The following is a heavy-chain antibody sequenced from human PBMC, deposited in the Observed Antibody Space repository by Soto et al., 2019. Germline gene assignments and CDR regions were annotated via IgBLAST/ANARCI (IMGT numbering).Heavy chain of an antibody. CDR1: GGSISSGGYY. J-gene: IGHJ3*02. V-gene: IGHV4-31*03. D-gene: IGHD6-13*01. CDR2: IYYSGST. CDR3: ARGRSSRGSIDAFDI. Sequence: QVQLQESGPGLVKPSQTLSLTCTVSGGSISSGGYYWSWIRQHPGKGLEWIGYIYYSGSTYYNPYLMSRVTRSVDTSKNQFSLKLSSVTAADTAVYYCARGRSSRGSIDAFDIWGQGTMVTVSS.